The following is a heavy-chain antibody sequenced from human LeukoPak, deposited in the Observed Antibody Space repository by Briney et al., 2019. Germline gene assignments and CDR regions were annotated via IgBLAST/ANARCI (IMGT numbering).Heavy chain of an antibody. V-gene: IGHV4-4*02. CDR2: IFHSGSS. D-gene: IGHD6-19*01. CDR1: GGSINNNDWWNW. J-gene: IGHJ4*02. Sequence: SETLSLTCAVSGGSINNNDWWNWWSWVRQPPGEGLEWIGEIFHSGSSNYNPSLKSRVTISVDKSKNQFSLKLSSVTAADTAVYYCASGAIAVAGIFDYWGQGILVTVSS. CDR3: ASGAIAVAGIFDY.